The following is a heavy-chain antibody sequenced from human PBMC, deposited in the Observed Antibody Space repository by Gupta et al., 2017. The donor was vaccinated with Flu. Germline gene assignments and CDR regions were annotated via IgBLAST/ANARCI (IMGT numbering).Heavy chain of an antibody. J-gene: IGHJ4*02. CDR1: GDSINTDGSY. CDR2: IYYSGST. Sequence: QVQLQESGPGLVKPSQTLSLTCSVSGDSINTDGSYWIWSRQHPERGLEWIAYIYYSGSTYYNPSLKSRATISMDTSENQFSLRLNAVTAADTGVYYCAGGRGGHTMVPPIMNFWGQGTLVTVSS. CDR3: AGGRGGHTMVPPIMNF. D-gene: IGHD3-16*01. V-gene: IGHV4-31*03.